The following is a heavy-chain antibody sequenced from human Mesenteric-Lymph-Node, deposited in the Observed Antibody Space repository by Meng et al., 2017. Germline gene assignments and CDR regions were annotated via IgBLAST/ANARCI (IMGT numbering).Heavy chain of an antibody. CDR2: ISRDGGGT. CDR1: GFTFHDFT. V-gene: IGHV3-43*01. D-gene: IGHD1-26*01. Sequence: GGSLRLSCAASGFTFHDFTMHWVRQAPGKGLDWVSLISRDGGGTYYADSVKGRFTISRDNSKDSLYLQMNSLRLEDTAVYYCVKSESGSFPFDFWGQGTPVTVSS. CDR3: VKSESGSFPFDF. J-gene: IGHJ4*02.